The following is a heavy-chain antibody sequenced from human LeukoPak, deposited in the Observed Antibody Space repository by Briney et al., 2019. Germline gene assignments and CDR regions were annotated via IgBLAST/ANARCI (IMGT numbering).Heavy chain of an antibody. D-gene: IGHD5-24*01. Sequence: PSETLSLTCAVYGGSFDDYYCSWIRQPPGKGLEWIGEIHPHGIFYYNSSLTSRVTISIDTSKSQFSLRLTSVTAADTAFYYCARGRERSKAGDHWGQGSLVTVSS. CDR2: IHPHGIF. CDR3: ARGRERSKAGDH. CDR1: GGSFDDYY. J-gene: IGHJ4*02. V-gene: IGHV4-34*01.